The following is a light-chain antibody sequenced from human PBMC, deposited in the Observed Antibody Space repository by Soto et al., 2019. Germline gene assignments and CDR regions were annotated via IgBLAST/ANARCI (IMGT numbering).Light chain of an antibody. CDR3: QQYNNWPRT. CDR2: GAS. CDR1: QSVSSN. J-gene: IGKJ1*01. Sequence: EIVLTQSPATLSLSPGGRATLSCRASQSVSSNLAWYQQKPGQAPRLLIYGASTRATGIPARFSGSGSGTEFTLTISSLQSEDFAVYYCQQYNNWPRTFGQGTMVDIK. V-gene: IGKV3-15*01.